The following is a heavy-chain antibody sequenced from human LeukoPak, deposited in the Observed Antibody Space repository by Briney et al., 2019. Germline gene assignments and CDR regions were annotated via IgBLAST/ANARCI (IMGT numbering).Heavy chain of an antibody. J-gene: IGHJ4*02. Sequence: GGSLRLACAASGFTFSSYDMHWVRQATGKGLEWGSTIGTAGDTYYPGSVKGRLTISRENAKNSLYLQMNSLRAGDTAVYYCARVGRGTGYSSGKFDYWGQGTLVTVSS. CDR1: GFTFSSYD. CDR2: IGTAGDT. D-gene: IGHD6-19*01. CDR3: ARVGRGTGYSSGKFDY. V-gene: IGHV3-13*01.